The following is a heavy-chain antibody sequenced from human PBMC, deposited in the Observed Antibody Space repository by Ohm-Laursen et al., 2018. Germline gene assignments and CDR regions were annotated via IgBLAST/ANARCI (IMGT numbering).Heavy chain of an antibody. Sequence: GASVKVSCKASGYTFTSYDINWVRQATGQGLEWMGWMNPNSGNTGYAQKFQGRVTMTRNTSISTAYMELSSLRSEDTAVYYCARGYYYDSRGPTEAFDIWGQGTMVTVSS. CDR3: ARGYYYDSRGPTEAFDI. D-gene: IGHD3-22*01. CDR2: MNPNSGNT. CDR1: GYTFTSYD. J-gene: IGHJ3*02. V-gene: IGHV1-8*01.